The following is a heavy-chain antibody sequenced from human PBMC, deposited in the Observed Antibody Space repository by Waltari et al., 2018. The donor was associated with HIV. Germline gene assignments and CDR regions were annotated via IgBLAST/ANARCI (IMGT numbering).Heavy chain of an antibody. V-gene: IGHV4-39*01. CDR2: PLYTRRPDLFTGQF. J-gene: IGHJ1*01. CDR1: GGSIASSDSF. D-gene: IGHD6-19*01. Sequence: QVQLQESGPGFVKPSETLSLICNVSGGSIASSDSFWGWIRQSPGRNLERVGSPLYTRRPDLFTGQFFAKSSLKSRVALSVDTSKNQVSLRLTSVTAADTGLYYCVRHAAEFRPDFGWILAGVFEPWGLGTQVIVS. CDR3: VRHAAEFRPDFGWILAGVFEP.